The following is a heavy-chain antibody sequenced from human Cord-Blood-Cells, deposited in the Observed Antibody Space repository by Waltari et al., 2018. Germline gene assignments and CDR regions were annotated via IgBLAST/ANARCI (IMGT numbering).Heavy chain of an antibody. D-gene: IGHD1-26*01. CDR3: TTDVKGEILREDE. CDR1: GFTFSNAW. CDR2: IKSKTDGGTT. J-gene: IGHJ4*02. V-gene: IGHV3-15*01. Sequence: EVQLVESGGGLVKPGGSLRLSCAASGFTFSNAWMSWVRHAPGKGLEWVGRIKSKTDGGTTDYAAPVKGRFTISRDDSKNTLYLQMNSLKTEDTAVYYCTTDVKGEILREDEWGQGTLVTVSS.